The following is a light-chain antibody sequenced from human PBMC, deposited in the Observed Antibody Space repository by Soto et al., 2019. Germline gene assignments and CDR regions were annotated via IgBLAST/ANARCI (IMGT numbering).Light chain of an antibody. V-gene: IGLV2-23*01. J-gene: IGLJ1*01. CDR3: CSYAGSSTYV. CDR1: SSDVVSYTL. CDR2: EGS. Sequence: QSALTQPASVSGSPGQSITISCTGTSSDVVSYTLVSWYQQHPGKAPKLMIYEGSKRPSGVSNRFSGSKSGNTASLTISWLQAEDEADYYCCSYAGSSTYVFGTGTKLTVL.